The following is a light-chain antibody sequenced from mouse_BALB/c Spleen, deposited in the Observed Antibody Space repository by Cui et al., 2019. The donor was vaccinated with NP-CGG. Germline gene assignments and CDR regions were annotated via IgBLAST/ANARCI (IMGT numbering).Light chain of an antibody. CDR1: TGAVKTSNY. Sequence: AVVMQESALTTSPAETVTLTCRSSTGAVKTSNYANGVQEKPDHLFTGLIGGTNNRPPGVPARFSGSLIGDKAALTITGAQTEDEAIYFCALWYSNHWVFGGGTKLTVL. J-gene: IGLJ1*01. V-gene: IGLV1*01. CDR3: ALWYSNHWV. CDR2: GTN.